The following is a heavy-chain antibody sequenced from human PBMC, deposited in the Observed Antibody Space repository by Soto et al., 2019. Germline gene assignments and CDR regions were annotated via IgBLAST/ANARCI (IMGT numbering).Heavy chain of an antibody. Sequence: EVQLVESGGGLGQPGGSLRLSCEVSGFTFSSYEMNWVRQAPGKGLEWLSYISTSGSKIYYAASLKGRFTVSRDNAKNSLYLQMNSLRAEDTAIYYCARGSFGDYLDYWGQGTLVTVSS. CDR1: GFTFSSYE. D-gene: IGHD3-10*01. V-gene: IGHV3-48*03. CDR3: ARGSFGDYLDY. CDR2: ISTSGSKI. J-gene: IGHJ4*02.